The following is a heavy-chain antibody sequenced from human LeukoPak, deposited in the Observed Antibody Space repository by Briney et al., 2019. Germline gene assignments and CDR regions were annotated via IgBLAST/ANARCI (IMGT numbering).Heavy chain of an antibody. D-gene: IGHD6-13*01. Sequence: PGGSLRLSCAASGFTFSSYAMSCVRQAPGKGLEWVSAISCSGGSTYYADSVKGRFTISRDNSKNTLYLQMNSLRAEDTAVYYCAKEGPIAAAGTYYYYGMDVWGQGTTVTVSS. V-gene: IGHV3-23*01. CDR1: GFTFSSYA. CDR3: AKEGPIAAAGTYYYYGMDV. J-gene: IGHJ6*02. CDR2: ISCSGGST.